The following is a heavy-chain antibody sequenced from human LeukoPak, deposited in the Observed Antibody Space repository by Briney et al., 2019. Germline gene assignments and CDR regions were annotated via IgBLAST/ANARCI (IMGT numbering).Heavy chain of an antibody. CDR2: IYYSGSI. CDR3: ARQRGWGFGSYLDY. V-gene: IGHV4-39*01. CDR1: GGSISSSSYY. J-gene: IGHJ4*02. Sequence: SETLSLTCTVSGGSISSSSYYWGWIRQPPGKGLGWIGSIYYSGSIYYNPSLKSRLTISVDTSMNQFSLKLSSVTAADTAVYYCARQRGWGFGSYLDYWGQGTLVTVSS. D-gene: IGHD7-27*01.